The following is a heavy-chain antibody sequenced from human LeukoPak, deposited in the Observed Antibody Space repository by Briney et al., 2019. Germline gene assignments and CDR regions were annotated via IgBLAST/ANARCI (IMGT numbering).Heavy chain of an antibody. J-gene: IGHJ3*02. Sequence: SVKVSFKASGGTFNSYAISWVRPAPGQGVEWMGTIIPLLPTPNYPQTFQGRLTITAPKSTSTAYMELSSLRSEDTAVYYCARVRDTAMVTGAFDIWGQGTMVTVSS. CDR1: GGTFNSYA. D-gene: IGHD5-18*01. CDR3: ARVRDTAMVTGAFDI. V-gene: IGHV1-69*04. CDR2: IIPLLPTP.